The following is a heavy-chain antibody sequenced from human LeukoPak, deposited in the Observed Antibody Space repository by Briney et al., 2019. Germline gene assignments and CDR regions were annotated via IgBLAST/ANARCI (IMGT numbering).Heavy chain of an antibody. V-gene: IGHV3-30-3*01. CDR1: GFTFSSYA. CDR2: ISYDGSNR. D-gene: IGHD3-16*02. J-gene: IGHJ4*02. Sequence: GGSLRLSCAASGFTFSSYAMHWVRQAPGKGLEWVAVISYDGSNRYYADSVKGRFTISRDNSKNTLYLQMNSLRAEDTAVYYCARADYDYVWGSYRLFDYWGQGTLVTVSS. CDR3: ARADYDYVWGSYRLFDY.